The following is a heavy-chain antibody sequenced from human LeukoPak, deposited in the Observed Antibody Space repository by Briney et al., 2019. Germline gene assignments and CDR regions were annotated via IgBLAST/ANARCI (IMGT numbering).Heavy chain of an antibody. V-gene: IGHV4-31*03. CDR3: ARAGMEYGYGMDV. CDR2: IYYSGST. Sequence: SETLSLTCTVSGASISRGLYYWSWIRQHPGKGLEWIGYIYYSGSTYYNPSLKSRVTISVDTSKNQFSLKLSSVTAADTAVYYCARAGMEYGYGMDVWGQGTTVTVSS. CDR1: GASISRGLYY. J-gene: IGHJ6*02. D-gene: IGHD2-8*01.